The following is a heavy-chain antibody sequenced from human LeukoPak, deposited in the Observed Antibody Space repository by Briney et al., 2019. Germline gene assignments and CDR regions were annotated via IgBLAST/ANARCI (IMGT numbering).Heavy chain of an antibody. V-gene: IGHV4-38-2*02. CDR2: IYHSGST. CDR3: ARETGGSYWSDP. D-gene: IGHD1-26*01. J-gene: IGHJ5*02. CDR1: GYSISSGYY. Sequence: PSETLSLTCTVSGYSISSGYYWGWIRQPPGKGLEWIGSIYHSGSTYYNPSLKSRVTISVDTSKNQFSLKLSSVTAADTAVYYCARETGGSYWSDPWGQGTLVTVSS.